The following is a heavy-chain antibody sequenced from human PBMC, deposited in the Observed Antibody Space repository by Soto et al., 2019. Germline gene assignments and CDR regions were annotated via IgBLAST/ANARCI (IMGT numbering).Heavy chain of an antibody. V-gene: IGHV2-26*04. D-gene: IGHD6-13*01. CDR1: GFSLSNAGLG. J-gene: IGHJ5*02. CDR3: ASTYSTSWYWFDP. CDR2: IFSNDEK. Sequence: QVTVKESGPVLVKPTETLTLTCTVSGFSLSNAGLGVSWIRQPPGKALEWLAHIFSNDEKSYSTSLKSRLTISKDTSKSQVVLTMTHIDPVDTATYYCASTYSTSWYWFDPWGQGSLVTVSS.